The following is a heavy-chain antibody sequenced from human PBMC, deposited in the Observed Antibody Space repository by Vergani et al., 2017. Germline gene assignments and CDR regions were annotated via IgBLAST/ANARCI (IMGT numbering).Heavy chain of an antibody. J-gene: IGHJ3*02. Sequence: QVQLVQSGAEVKKPGSSVKVSCKASGGTFSSYAISWVRQAPGQGLEWMGWINPNSGGTNYAQKFQGWVTMTRDTSISTAYMELSRLRSDDTAVYYCARYKTLTGDVWSAFDIWGQGTMVTVSS. CDR2: INPNSGGT. D-gene: IGHD7-27*01. CDR3: ARYKTLTGDVWSAFDI. V-gene: IGHV1-2*04. CDR1: GGTFSSYA.